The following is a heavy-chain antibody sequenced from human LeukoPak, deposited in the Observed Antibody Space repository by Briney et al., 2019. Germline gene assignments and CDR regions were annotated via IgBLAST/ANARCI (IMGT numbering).Heavy chain of an antibody. V-gene: IGHV6-1*01. J-gene: IGHJ5*02. D-gene: IGHD5-18*01. CDR3: ARALRQLWLFDP. Sequence: SQTLSLTCAISGDSVSSNSAAWNWIRQSPSRGREWLGRTYYRSKWYNDYAISVTSRITINPDTSKNQFSLQLNSVTPEDTAVYYCARALRQLWLFDPWGQGTLVTVSS. CDR1: GDSVSSNSAA. CDR2: TYYRSKWYN.